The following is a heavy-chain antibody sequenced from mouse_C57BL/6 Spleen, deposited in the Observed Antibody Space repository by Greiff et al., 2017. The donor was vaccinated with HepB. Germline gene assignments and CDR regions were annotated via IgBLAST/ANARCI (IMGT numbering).Heavy chain of an antibody. Sequence: QVQLQQPGAELVKPGASVKLSCKASGYTFTSYWMHWVKQRPGRGLEWIGRIDPNSGGTKYNEKFKSKATLTVDKPSSTAYMQLSSLTSEDSAVYYCASKGVSITTVVDWYFDVRGTGTTVTVSS. CDR1: GYTFTSYW. D-gene: IGHD1-1*01. CDR2: IDPNSGGT. V-gene: IGHV1-72*01. CDR3: ASKGVSITTVVDWYFDV. J-gene: IGHJ1*03.